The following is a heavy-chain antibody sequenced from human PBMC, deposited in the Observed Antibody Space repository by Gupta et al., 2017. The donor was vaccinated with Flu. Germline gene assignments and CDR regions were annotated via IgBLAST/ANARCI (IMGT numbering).Heavy chain of an antibody. Sequence: QAHLVESVGVLVTAGGSLSLSCLPSCFTLSAFFLTLLPPAPGTGLAWVAYITSSGKNVYYADSVKGRFTVARDNARNSVLLHMGGLTAEDTATYYCVRDRRDLVGGYYYYYMDVWGKGATVTVSS. CDR1: CFTLSAFF. CDR3: VRDRRDLVGGYYYYYMDV. D-gene: IGHD3-16*01. V-gene: IGHV3-11*01. J-gene: IGHJ6*03. CDR2: ITSSGKNV.